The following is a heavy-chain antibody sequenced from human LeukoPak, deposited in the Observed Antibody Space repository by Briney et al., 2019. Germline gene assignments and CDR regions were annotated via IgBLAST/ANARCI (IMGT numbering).Heavy chain of an antibody. V-gene: IGHV3-48*01. CDR2: ISERSNNI. J-gene: IGHJ4*02. CDR1: GFTFEDYA. D-gene: IGHD6-13*01. Sequence: GGSLRLSCTTSGFTFEDYAMHWVRQAPGKGLEWVSFISERSNNIYYADSVKGRFTISRDNPKNSVYLQMNSLRAEDTAVYYCARDVLAATGPFWGQGTLVTVSS. CDR3: ARDVLAATGPF.